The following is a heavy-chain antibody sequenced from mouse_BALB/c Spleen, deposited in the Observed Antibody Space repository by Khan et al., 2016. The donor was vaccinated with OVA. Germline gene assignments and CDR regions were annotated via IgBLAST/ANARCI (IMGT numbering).Heavy chain of an antibody. CDR1: GYTFTNYW. D-gene: IGHD2-10*01. Sequence: QVQLQQPGAELVKPGASVKLSCKASGYTFTNYWVHWVKQRPGQGLEWIGEIYPGDGRSTYHEKFKTKATLTVDRSSSTAYMPLSSLTSEDSSVYYGARNAYFGNYFDYWGQGTTLTVAS. V-gene: IGHV1S81*02. CDR2: IYPGDGRS. J-gene: IGHJ2*01. CDR3: ARNAYFGNYFDY.